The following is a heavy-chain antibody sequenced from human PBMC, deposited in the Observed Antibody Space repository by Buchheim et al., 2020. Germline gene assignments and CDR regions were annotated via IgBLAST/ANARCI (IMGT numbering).Heavy chain of an antibody. D-gene: IGHD1-26*01. CDR3: ARWSGRYYDY. J-gene: IGHJ4*02. CDR2: IYSGGTT. CDR1: GFTVSSNY. V-gene: IGHV3-53*02. Sequence: EVQLVETGGGLIQPGGSLRLSCAASGFTVSSNYMSWVRQAPGRGLEWVSIIYSGGTTFYTDSVKGRFIISRDSSKNMMYLQMNSLRVEDTAVYYCARWSGRYYDYWGQGTL.